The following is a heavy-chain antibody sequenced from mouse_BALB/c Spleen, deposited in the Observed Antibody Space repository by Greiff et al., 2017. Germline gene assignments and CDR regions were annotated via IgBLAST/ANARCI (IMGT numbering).Heavy chain of an antibody. CDR1: GFAFSSYD. D-gene: IGHD2-4*01. CDR3: ARQNDYDGPMDY. CDR2: ISSGGGST. V-gene: IGHV5-12-1*01. J-gene: IGHJ4*01. Sequence: DVKLVESGGGLVKPGGSLKLSCAASGFAFSSYDMSWVRQTPEKRLEWVAYISSGGGSTYYPDTVKGRFTISRDNAKNTLYLQMSSLKSEDTAMYYCARQNDYDGPMDYWGQGTSVTVSS.